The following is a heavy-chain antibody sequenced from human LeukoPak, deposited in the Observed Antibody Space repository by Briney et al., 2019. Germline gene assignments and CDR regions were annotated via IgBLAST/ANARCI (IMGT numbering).Heavy chain of an antibody. CDR2: IIPIFGTA. V-gene: IGHV1-69*13. D-gene: IGHD2-15*01. CDR1: GGTFSSYA. Sequence: SVKVSCKASGGTFSSYAISWARQAPGQGLEWMGGIIPIFGTANYAQKFQGRVTITADESTSTAYMELSSLRSEDTAVYYCARDAYCSGGSCPPYYFDYWGQGTLVTVSS. J-gene: IGHJ4*02. CDR3: ARDAYCSGGSCPPYYFDY.